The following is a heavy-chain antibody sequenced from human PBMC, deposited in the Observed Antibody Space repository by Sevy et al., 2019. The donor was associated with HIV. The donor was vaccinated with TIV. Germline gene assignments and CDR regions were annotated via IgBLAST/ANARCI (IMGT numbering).Heavy chain of an antibody. D-gene: IGHD2-2*01. CDR2: INHDGSKK. J-gene: IGHJ5*02. CDR3: AGGGYCSSTSCYVLDP. Sequence: GGSLRLSCTASGFTFTYYWMSWVRQAPGKGLEWVANINHDGSKKHFVDSVKGGFTISRDNAEKSLYLQMNSLRVEDTAVYYCAGGGYCSSTSCYVLDPWGQGTLVTVSS. V-gene: IGHV3-7*01. CDR1: GFTFTYYW.